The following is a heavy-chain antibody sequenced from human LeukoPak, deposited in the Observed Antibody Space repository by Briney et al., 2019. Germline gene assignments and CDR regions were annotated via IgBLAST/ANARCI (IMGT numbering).Heavy chain of an antibody. CDR3: ASDIPQSYYYGMDV. CDR1: GFTVSSNY. CDR2: IYSGGST. J-gene: IGHJ6*02. D-gene: IGHD2-21*01. Sequence: GGSLRLSCAASGFTVSSNYMSWVRQAPGKGLEWVSVIYSGGSTYHADSVKGRFTISRHNSKNTLYLQMNSLRAEDTAVYYCASDIPQSYYYGMDVWGQGTTVTVSS. V-gene: IGHV3-53*04.